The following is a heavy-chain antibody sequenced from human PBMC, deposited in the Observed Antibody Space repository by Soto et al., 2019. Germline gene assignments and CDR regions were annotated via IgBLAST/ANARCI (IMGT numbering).Heavy chain of an antibody. CDR1: GFTFSRYD. Sequence: QVQLVESGGGVVQPGRSLRLSCAASGFTFSRYDMHWVRQAPGKGLEWVAVIWYDGSNKYYADSVKGRFTISRDNSKNTLYVQMNSLRVEDTAVYYCARGGRGWYTDLQHWGQGDLVTVSS. CDR3: ARGGRGWYTDLQH. J-gene: IGHJ1*01. CDR2: IWYDGSNK. D-gene: IGHD6-19*01. V-gene: IGHV3-33*01.